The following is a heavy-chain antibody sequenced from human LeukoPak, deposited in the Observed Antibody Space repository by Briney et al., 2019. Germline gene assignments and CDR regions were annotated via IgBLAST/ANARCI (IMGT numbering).Heavy chain of an antibody. CDR3: AKDRISSYVLWFDP. CDR2: ISGIDATT. D-gene: IGHD2-15*01. V-gene: IGHV3-23*01. CDR1: GFTFSSYA. Sequence: GGSLRLSCAASGFTFSSYAMSWVPQAPGKGLEWFSSISGIDATTYYADYVKAGFTFSRDNSKNTLYLQMNSLRAEDTAVYYCAKDRISSYVLWFDPWGQGTLVTVSS. J-gene: IGHJ5*02.